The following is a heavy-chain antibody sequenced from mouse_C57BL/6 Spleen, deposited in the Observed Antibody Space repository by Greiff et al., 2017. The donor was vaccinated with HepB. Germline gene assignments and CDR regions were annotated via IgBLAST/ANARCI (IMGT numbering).Heavy chain of an antibody. Sequence: VQLQQPGAELVKPGASVKLSCKASGYTFTSYWMHWVKQRPGQGLEWIGMIHPNSGSTNYNEKFKSKATLTVDKSSSTAYMQLSSLTSEDSAVYYCARGGVITTVVPRYFDVWGTGTTVTVSS. V-gene: IGHV1-64*01. CDR2: IHPNSGST. CDR1: GYTFTSYW. J-gene: IGHJ1*03. D-gene: IGHD1-1*01. CDR3: ARGGVITTVVPRYFDV.